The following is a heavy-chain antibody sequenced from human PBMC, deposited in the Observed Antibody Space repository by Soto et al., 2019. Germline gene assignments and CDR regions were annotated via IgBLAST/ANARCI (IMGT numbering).Heavy chain of an antibody. D-gene: IGHD1-1*01. Sequence: QVQLQESGPGLVKPSETLSLTCTVSGGSITTYYWNWIRQPPGKGLEWIGYISYSENTNYNPSLKSRVTISLDTSKNQFSLKLTSVTAADTAVYYCARGNDWKSSCFDPWGQGTLVTVSS. V-gene: IGHV4-59*01. J-gene: IGHJ5*02. CDR1: GGSITTYY. CDR3: ARGNDWKSSCFDP. CDR2: ISYSENT.